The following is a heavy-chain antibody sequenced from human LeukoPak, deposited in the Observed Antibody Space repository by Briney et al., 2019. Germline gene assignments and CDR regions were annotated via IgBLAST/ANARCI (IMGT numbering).Heavy chain of an antibody. CDR2: MWYDGSNK. CDR1: GFTFSNYG. V-gene: IGHV3-33*01. J-gene: IGHJ4*02. D-gene: IGHD5-18*01. CDR3: AREDTSLVIAY. Sequence: GRSLRLSCAASGFTFSNYGMHWVRKPPAKGLEWVAVMWYDGSNKYYTDSVKGRFTISRDNSKNTLYLQMNSLRAEDTAVYYCAREDTSLVIAYWGQGTLVTVSS.